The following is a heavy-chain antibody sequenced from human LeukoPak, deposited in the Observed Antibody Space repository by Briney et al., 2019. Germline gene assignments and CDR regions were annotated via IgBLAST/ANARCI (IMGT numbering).Heavy chain of an antibody. Sequence: GGSLRLSCAASGFTFSSYGMSWVRQAPGKGLEWVSAISGSGGSTYYADSVKGRFTISRDNSKNTLYLQMNSLRAEDTAVYYCAKDSALLWFGEWYPGVMDVWGKGTTVTISS. D-gene: IGHD3-10*01. CDR2: ISGSGGST. CDR3: AKDSALLWFGEWYPGVMDV. J-gene: IGHJ6*04. CDR1: GFTFSSYG. V-gene: IGHV3-23*01.